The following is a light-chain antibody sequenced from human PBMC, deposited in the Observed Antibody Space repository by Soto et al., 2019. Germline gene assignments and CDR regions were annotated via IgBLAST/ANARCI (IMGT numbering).Light chain of an antibody. CDR2: GAS. V-gene: IGKV3-20*01. CDR3: QQYGSSPRT. J-gene: IGKJ1*01. CDR1: QSVSSNY. Sequence: EIVVTQSPGTLSLSPGERATLSCRASQSVSSNYLAWYQQKPGQAPRLIIYGASSRATGIPDRFSGSGSGTDFTLTIARLEPEDFAVYYYQQYGSSPRTFGQGTKVEIK.